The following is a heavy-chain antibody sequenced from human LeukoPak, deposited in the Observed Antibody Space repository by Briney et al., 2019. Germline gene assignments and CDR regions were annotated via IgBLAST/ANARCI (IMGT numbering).Heavy chain of an antibody. CDR1: GYTFTGYW. Sequence: GESLKISCKGSGYTFTGYWIGWVRQMPGKGLEWMGIFYPGDSDTRYSPSFQGQVTISADKSISTAYLQWSSLKASDTAMYYRARGAMGDFWSGYPYYFDYWGQGTLVTVSS. CDR3: ARGAMGDFWSGYPYYFDY. D-gene: IGHD3-3*01. CDR2: FYPGDSDT. V-gene: IGHV5-51*01. J-gene: IGHJ4*02.